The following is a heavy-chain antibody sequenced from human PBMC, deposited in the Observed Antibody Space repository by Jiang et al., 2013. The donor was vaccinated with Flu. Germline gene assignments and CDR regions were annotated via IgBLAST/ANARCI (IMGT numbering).Heavy chain of an antibody. D-gene: IGHD6-19*01. J-gene: IGHJ4*02. Sequence: SGAEVKKPGASVKVSCKASGYTFTSYYMHWVRQAPGQGLEWMGIINPSGGSTSYAQKFQGRVTMTRDTSTSTVYMELSSLRSEDTAVYYCARDIAVAGIHPHFDYWGQGTLVTVSS. CDR2: INPSGGST. V-gene: IGHV1-46*03. CDR1: GYTFTSYY. CDR3: ARDIAVAGIHPHFDY.